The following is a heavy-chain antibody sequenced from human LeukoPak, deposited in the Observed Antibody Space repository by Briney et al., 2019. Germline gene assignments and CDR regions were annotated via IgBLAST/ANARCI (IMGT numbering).Heavy chain of an antibody. V-gene: IGHV1-69*05. CDR3: APSSSQWGGNWFDP. D-gene: IGHD6-13*01. J-gene: IGHJ5*02. CDR1: GYTFTSYG. Sequence: ASVKVSCKASGYTFTSYGISWVRQAPGQGLEWMGGIIPIFGTANYAQKFQGRVTITTDESTSTAYMELSSLRSEDTAVYYCAPSSSQWGGNWFDPWGQGTLVTVSS. CDR2: IIPIFGTA.